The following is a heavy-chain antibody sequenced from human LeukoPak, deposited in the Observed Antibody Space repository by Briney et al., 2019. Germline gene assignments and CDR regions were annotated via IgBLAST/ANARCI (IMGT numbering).Heavy chain of an antibody. V-gene: IGHV4-59*01. D-gene: IGHD1-1*01. J-gene: IGHJ6*02. Sequence: PSETLSLTCTVSGCSISSYYWSWIRQPPGKGLEWVGYIYYSGSTNYNPSLKSRVTISVDTSKNQFSLKLSSVTAADTAVYYCARDLLVGTGTTYYYYGMDVWGQGTTVTVSS. CDR3: ARDLLVGTGTTYYYYGMDV. CDR2: IYYSGST. CDR1: GCSISSYY.